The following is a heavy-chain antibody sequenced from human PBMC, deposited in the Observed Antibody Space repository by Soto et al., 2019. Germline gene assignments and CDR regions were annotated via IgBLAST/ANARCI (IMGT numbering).Heavy chain of an antibody. CDR1: GFTFSTCS. V-gene: IGHV3-48*01. CDR3: ARDLFEVSVDY. D-gene: IGHD3-10*02. Sequence: EVQLVESGGGLVQPGGSLRLSCAASGFTFSTCSMNWVRQAPGKGLEWVSYISSSSSTEYYADSVKGRFTVSRDNAKNSLYLQMNSLRAEDTAVYYCARDLFEVSVDYWGQGTLVAVSS. J-gene: IGHJ4*02. CDR2: ISSSSSTE.